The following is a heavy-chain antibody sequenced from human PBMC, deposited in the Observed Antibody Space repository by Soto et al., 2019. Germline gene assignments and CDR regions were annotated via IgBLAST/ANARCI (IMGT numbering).Heavy chain of an antibody. CDR3: AREDSSGPSAFDI. V-gene: IGHV4-4*02. CDR2: IYHSGST. CDR1: GGSISSSNW. D-gene: IGHD3-22*01. Sequence: SETLSLTCAVSGGSISSSNWWSWVRQPPGKGLEWIGEIYHSGSTNYNSSLKSRVTISVDKSKNQFSLKLSSVTAADTAVYYCAREDSSGPSAFDIWGQGTMVTVSS. J-gene: IGHJ3*02.